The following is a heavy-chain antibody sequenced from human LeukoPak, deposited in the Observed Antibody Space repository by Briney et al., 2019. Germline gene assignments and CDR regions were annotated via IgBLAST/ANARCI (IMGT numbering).Heavy chain of an antibody. CDR2: ISGSGGST. J-gene: IGHJ3*02. CDR3: AKRVAVAGTGFAFDI. CDR1: GFTFSSYA. D-gene: IGHD6-19*01. V-gene: IGHV3-23*01. Sequence: PGGSLRLSCAASGFTFSSYAMSWVRQAPGKGLEWVSAISGSGGSTYYADSAKGRFTISRDNSKNTLYLQMNSLGAEDTAVYYCAKRVAVAGTGFAFDIWGQGTMVTVSS.